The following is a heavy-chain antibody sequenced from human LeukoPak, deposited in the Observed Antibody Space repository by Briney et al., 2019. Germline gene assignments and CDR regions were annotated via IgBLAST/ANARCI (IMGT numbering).Heavy chain of an antibody. Sequence: GGSLRLSCAASGFTFSSYAMSWVRQAPGKGLEWVSAISGSGGSTYYADSVKGRFTISRDNSKNTLYLQMNSLRAEETAVYYCAKNRGLTGGWYFDLWGRGTLVTVSS. CDR2: ISGSGGST. CDR1: GFTFSSYA. J-gene: IGHJ2*01. V-gene: IGHV3-23*01. D-gene: IGHD1-14*01. CDR3: AKNRGLTGGWYFDL.